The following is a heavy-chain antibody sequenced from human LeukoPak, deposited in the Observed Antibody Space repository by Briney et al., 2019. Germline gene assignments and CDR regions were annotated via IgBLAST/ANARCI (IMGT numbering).Heavy chain of an antibody. CDR3: AKDRYYGSGSYYNPPDAFDI. J-gene: IGHJ3*02. CDR2: ISGSGGST. D-gene: IGHD3-10*01. V-gene: IGHV3-23*01. CDR1: GFNLRNYA. Sequence: GGSLRLSCAASGFNLRNYAMSWVRQAPGKGLEWVSAISGSGGSTYYADSVKGRFTISRDNSKNTLYLQMNSLRAEDTAVYYCAKDRYYGSGSYYNPPDAFDIWGQGTMVTVSS.